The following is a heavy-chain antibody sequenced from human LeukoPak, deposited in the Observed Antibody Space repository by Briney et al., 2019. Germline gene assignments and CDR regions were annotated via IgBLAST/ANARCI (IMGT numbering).Heavy chain of an antibody. CDR1: GGTFSSYA. V-gene: IGHV1-69*04. Sequence: ASVKVSCKASGGTFSSYAISWVRQAPGQGLEWMGRIIPILGIANYAQKFQGRVTITADKSTSTAYMELGSLRSEDTAVYYCARAPRAPFDYWAQGTLVTVSS. CDR2: IIPILGIA. CDR3: ARAPRAPFDY. J-gene: IGHJ4*02.